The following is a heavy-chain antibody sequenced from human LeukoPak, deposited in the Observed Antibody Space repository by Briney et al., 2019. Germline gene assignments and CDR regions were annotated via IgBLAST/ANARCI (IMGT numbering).Heavy chain of an antibody. CDR3: ARGQLGGRAATPPGY. CDR1: GYTFTGYY. D-gene: IGHD2-15*01. CDR2: INPNSGDT. V-gene: IGHV1-2*02. Sequence: ASVKVSCKASGYTFTGYYMHWVRQAPGQGLEWMGWINPNSGDTNYAQKFQGRVTMTRDTSISTAYMELSRLRSDDTAVYYCARGQLGGRAATPPGYWGQGTLVTASS. J-gene: IGHJ4*02.